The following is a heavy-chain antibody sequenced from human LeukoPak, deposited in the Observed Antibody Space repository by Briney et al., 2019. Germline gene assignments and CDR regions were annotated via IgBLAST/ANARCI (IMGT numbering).Heavy chain of an antibody. CDR3: TVRWIQLWFPSYSFDY. CDR2: IKSKTDGGTT. V-gene: IGHV3-15*01. Sequence: GGSLRLSCAASGFTFSNAWMSWVRQAPGKGLEWVGRIKSKTDGGTTDYAAPVKGRFTISRDDSKNTLYLQMNSLKTEDTAVYYCTVRWIQLWFPSYSFDYWGQGTLVTVSS. CDR1: GFTFSNAW. D-gene: IGHD5-18*01. J-gene: IGHJ4*02.